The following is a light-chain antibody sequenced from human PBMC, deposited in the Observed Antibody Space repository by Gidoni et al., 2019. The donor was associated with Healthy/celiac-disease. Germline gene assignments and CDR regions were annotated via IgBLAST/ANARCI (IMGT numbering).Light chain of an antibody. Sequence: QSALTQPASVSGSPGQSITISCTGTSSDVGSYNLVSWYQQHPGKAPKLMIYEGSKRPSGVSNRFSGSKSGNTASLTLSGLQAEDEADYYCCSHAGSSTLYVFGTGTKVTVL. V-gene: IGLV2-23*01. CDR1: SSDVGSYNL. J-gene: IGLJ1*01. CDR3: CSHAGSSTLYV. CDR2: EGS.